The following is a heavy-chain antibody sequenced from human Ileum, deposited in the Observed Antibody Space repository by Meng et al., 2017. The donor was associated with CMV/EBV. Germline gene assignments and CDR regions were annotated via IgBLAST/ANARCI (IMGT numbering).Heavy chain of an antibody. CDR1: GVTVSTNY. D-gene: IGHD2-21*01. V-gene: IGHV3-23*03. Sequence: GESLKISCVVSGVTVSTNYMSWVRQAPGKGLEWVSSIYSADDSTYYANSVRGRFTISRDTSRNTLYLEMNSLRTEDTALYYCAADSPAYGGGEFDFWGQGTQVTVSS. CDR3: AADSPAYGGGEFDF. J-gene: IGHJ4*02. CDR2: IYSADDST.